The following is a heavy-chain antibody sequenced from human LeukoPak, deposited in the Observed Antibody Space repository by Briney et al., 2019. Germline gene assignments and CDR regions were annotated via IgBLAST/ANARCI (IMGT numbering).Heavy chain of an antibody. D-gene: IGHD2-15*01. J-gene: IGHJ4*02. CDR1: GFTFSSYA. CDR2: ISYDGSNK. V-gene: IGHV3-30-3*01. Sequence: PGRSLRLSCAASGFTFSSYAMHWVRQAPGKGLEWVAVISYDGSNKYYADSLKGRFTISRDNSKNTLYLQMNSLRAEDTAVYYCARALVVVAATPDYWGQGTLVTVSS. CDR3: ARALVVVAATPDY.